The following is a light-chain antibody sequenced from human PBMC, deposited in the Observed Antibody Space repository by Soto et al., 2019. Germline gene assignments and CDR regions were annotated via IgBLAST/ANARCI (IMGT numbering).Light chain of an antibody. CDR2: DNN. V-gene: IGLV1-51*01. J-gene: IGLJ2*01. CDR3: GTWDTSLTVV. Sequence: QSVLTQPPSVSAAPGQKVTISCSGGDFNIGNNYVSWYQQVPGGAPKLLIYDNNKRPSGIPDRFSGSKSGTSATLGITGVQTGDEADYYCGTWDTSLTVVLGGGTKLTVL. CDR1: DFNIGNNY.